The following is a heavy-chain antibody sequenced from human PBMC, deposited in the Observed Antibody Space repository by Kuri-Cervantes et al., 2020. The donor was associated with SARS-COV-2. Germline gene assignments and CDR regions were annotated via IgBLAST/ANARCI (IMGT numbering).Heavy chain of an antibody. Sequence: SVKVSCKASGGTLSTYTVTWVRQAPGQGLEWMGRIIPVLRVENYPQKFQGRVTITADKSTNTAYMELTSLRSEDAAVYYCARDSEFTRDAFEIWGQGTMVTVSS. J-gene: IGHJ3*02. CDR1: GGTLSTYT. V-gene: IGHV1-69*04. CDR3: ARDSEFTRDAFEI. CDR2: IIPVLRVE.